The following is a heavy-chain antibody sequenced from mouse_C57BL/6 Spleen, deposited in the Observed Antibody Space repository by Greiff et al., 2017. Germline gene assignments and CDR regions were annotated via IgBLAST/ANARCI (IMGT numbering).Heavy chain of an antibody. D-gene: IGHD2-1*01. V-gene: IGHV1-54*01. Sequence: VQLQQSGAELVRPGTSVKVSCTASGYAFTNYLIEWVKQRPGQGLEWIGVINPGSGGTNYNEKFKGKATLTADKSSSTAYMQLSSLTSEDSAVYFCARSGNYEGYFDYWGQGTTLTVSS. J-gene: IGHJ2*01. CDR2: INPGSGGT. CDR3: ARSGNYEGYFDY. CDR1: GYAFTNYL.